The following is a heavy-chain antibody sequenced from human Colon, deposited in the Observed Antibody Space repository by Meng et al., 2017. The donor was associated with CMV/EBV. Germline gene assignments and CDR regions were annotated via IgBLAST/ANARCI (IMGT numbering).Heavy chain of an antibody. CDR2: INPNMGGT. CDR1: GYTFTGYK. D-gene: IGHD5-24*01. Sequence: ASVQVSCKASGYTFTGYKIHWVRQAAGQGLEWMGWINPNMGGTTYAQKFQGRVTVTRETSISTAYMELNSLRSDDTAVYYCARAGDDYFDFWGQGTLVTVSS. V-gene: IGHV1-2*02. J-gene: IGHJ4*02. CDR3: ARAGDDYFDF.